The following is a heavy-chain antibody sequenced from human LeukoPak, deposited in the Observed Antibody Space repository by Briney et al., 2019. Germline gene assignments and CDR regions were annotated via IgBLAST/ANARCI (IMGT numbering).Heavy chain of an antibody. CDR1: GYTGIELS. Sequence: ASVKVSCKVSGYTGIELSMRWVRQAPGKGLEWMGGFDPEDGETIYAQKFHGRVTMTEDTSTDTAYMELSSLTSEDTAVYYCATHTIFGVVTYAFHIWGRGTLVTVSS. V-gene: IGHV1-24*01. D-gene: IGHD3-3*01. CDR3: ATHTIFGVVTYAFHI. J-gene: IGHJ3*02. CDR2: FDPEDGET.